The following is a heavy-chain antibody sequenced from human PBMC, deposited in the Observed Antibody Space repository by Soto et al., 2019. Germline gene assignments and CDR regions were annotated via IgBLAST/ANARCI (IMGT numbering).Heavy chain of an antibody. J-gene: IGHJ6*02. CDR2: IWSAGLI. CDR3: AREAPMDV. Sequence: GGSLRLSCAASGFTFSSYAMSWVRQAPGKGLEWVSVIWSAGLIYYADSVRGRFTISRDISKNILYLEMTSLRADDTAVYYCAREAPMDVWGRGTTVTVS. CDR1: GFTFSSYA. V-gene: IGHV3-23*01.